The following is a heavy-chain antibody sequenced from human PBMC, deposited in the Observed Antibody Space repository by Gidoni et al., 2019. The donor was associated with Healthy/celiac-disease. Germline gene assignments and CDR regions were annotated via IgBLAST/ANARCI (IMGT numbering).Heavy chain of an antibody. CDR2: ISGSGGST. CDR3: AKFTMVRGDYYYGMDV. Sequence: EVQLVESGGGLVQPGGSLRLSCAASGFTFSSYAMSWVRQAPGKGLEWVSAISGSGGSTYYADSVKGRFTISRDNSKNTLYLQMNSLRAEDTAVYYCAKFTMVRGDYYYGMDVWGQGTTVTVSS. CDR1: GFTFSSYA. D-gene: IGHD3-10*01. V-gene: IGHV3-23*04. J-gene: IGHJ6*02.